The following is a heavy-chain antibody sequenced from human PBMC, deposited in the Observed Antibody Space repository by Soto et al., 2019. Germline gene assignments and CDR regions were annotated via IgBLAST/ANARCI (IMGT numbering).Heavy chain of an antibody. V-gene: IGHV3-15*07. CDR3: SNPPGRRCYYAMDV. CDR1: GFTFSNAY. D-gene: IGHD3-10*01. CDR2: IKTKADGGTT. J-gene: IGHJ6*02. Sequence: VESLRGSFAASGFTFSNAYMNGVCQGPGKGLEWVGRIKTKADGGTTDYAAPVKGRFIISRDDSKDTLYVQMNSLQTDDTGVYYCSNPPGRRCYYAMDVWGQGT.